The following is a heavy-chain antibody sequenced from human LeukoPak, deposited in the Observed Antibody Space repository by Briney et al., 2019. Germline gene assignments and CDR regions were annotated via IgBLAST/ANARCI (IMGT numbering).Heavy chain of an antibody. Sequence: GGSLRLSCAASGFTFSSYNMNWVRQAPGKGLEWVSVIYSGGTTYYADSVKGRFTISRDSSRNTLYLQMNSLRAEDTAVYYCASSPYYYYGIDVWGQGTTVTVSS. CDR2: IYSGGTT. CDR3: ASSPYYYYGIDV. V-gene: IGHV3-66*01. CDR1: GFTFSSYN. J-gene: IGHJ6*02.